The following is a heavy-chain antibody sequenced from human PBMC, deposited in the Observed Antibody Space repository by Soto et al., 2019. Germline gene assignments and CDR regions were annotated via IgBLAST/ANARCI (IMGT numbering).Heavy chain of an antibody. CDR3: ARIVVVTALRNSGVIDY. Sequence: SETLSLTCTVSGGSVSSGSYYWSWIRQPPGKGLEWTGYIYYNGSTNYNPSLKSRVTISVDTSKNQFSLKLSSVTAADTAVFYCARIVVVTALRNSGVIDYWGQGTLVTVSS. D-gene: IGHD2-21*02. CDR2: IYYNGST. CDR1: GGSVSSGSYY. J-gene: IGHJ4*02. V-gene: IGHV4-61*01.